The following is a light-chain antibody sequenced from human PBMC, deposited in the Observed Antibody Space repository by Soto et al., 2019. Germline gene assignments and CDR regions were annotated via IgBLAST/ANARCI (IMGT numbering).Light chain of an antibody. CDR3: CAYAGSNTWV. V-gene: IGLV2-23*01. CDR1: SSDVGIYNL. CDR2: VGT. J-gene: IGLJ3*02. Sequence: QSALTQPASVSGSPGQSITISCTRTSSDVGIYNLVSWYQHHPAKAPKLMIYVGTKRPSGVSNRFSGSKSGNTASLTISGLQAEDEADYYCCAYAGSNTWVFGGGTKLTVL.